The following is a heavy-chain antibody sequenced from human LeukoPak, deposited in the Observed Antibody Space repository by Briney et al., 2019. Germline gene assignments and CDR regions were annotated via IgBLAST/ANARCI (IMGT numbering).Heavy chain of an antibody. CDR2: IYYSGST. V-gene: IGHV4-59*01. Sequence: KTSETLSLTRTVSGGSISSYYWSWIRQPPGKGLEWIGYIYYSGSTNYNPSLKSRVTISVDTSKNQFSLKLSSVTAADTAVYYCARGTPPHGSGSSFIDYWGQGTLVTVSS. D-gene: IGHD3-10*01. CDR3: ARGTPPHGSGSSFIDY. CDR1: GGSISSYY. J-gene: IGHJ4*02.